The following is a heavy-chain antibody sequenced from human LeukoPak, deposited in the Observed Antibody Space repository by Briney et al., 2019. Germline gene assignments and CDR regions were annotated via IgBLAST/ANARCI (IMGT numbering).Heavy chain of an antibody. CDR3: AKAGSSGYYFDAFDI. V-gene: IGHV3-9*03. J-gene: IGHJ3*02. D-gene: IGHD3-22*01. Sequence: PGGSLRPSCAASGFTFDDYAMHWVRQAPGKGLEWVSGISWNSGSIGYADSVKGRFTISRDNAKNSLYLQMNSLRAEDMALYYCAKAGSSGYYFDAFDIWGQGTMVTVSS. CDR2: ISWNSGSI. CDR1: GFTFDDYA.